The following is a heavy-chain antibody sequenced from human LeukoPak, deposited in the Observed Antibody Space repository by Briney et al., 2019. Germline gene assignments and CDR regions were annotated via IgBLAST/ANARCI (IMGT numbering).Heavy chain of an antibody. Sequence: GGSLRLSCAASGFTFSSYSMNWVRQAPGKGLEWVSSISSSSSYIYYADSVEGRFTISRDNAKNSLYLQMNSLRAEDTAVYYCARAEGELIVVVPAALGPWGQGTLVTVSS. V-gene: IGHV3-21*01. CDR2: ISSSSSYI. J-gene: IGHJ5*02. CDR1: GFTFSSYS. CDR3: ARAEGELIVVVPAALGP. D-gene: IGHD2-2*01.